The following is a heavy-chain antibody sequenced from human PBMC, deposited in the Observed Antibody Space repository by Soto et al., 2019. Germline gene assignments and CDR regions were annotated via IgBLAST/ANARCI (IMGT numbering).Heavy chain of an antibody. J-gene: IGHJ4*02. V-gene: IGHV4-61*01. CDR3: ARLFEDTAMADY. CDR1: GGSVSSGSYY. D-gene: IGHD5-18*01. Sequence: QVQLQESGPGLVKPSETLSLTCTVSGGSVSSGSYYWSWIRQPPGKGLECIGYIYYSGSTNYSPSLKSRVTISVDTSKNQFSLKLSSVTAADTAVYYCARLFEDTAMADYWGQGTLVTVSS. CDR2: IYYSGST.